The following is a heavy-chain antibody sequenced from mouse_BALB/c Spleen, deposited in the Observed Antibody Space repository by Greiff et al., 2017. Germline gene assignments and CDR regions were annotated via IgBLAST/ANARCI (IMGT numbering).Heavy chain of an antibody. D-gene: IGHD1-1*01. Sequence: QVQLKQSGPELVKPGASVRISCKASGYTFTSYYIHWVKQRPGQGLEWIGWIYPGNVNTKYNEKFKGKATLTADKSSSTAYMQLSSLTSEDSAVYFCARGGGRGNYYAMDYWGQGTSVTVSS. CDR3: ARGGGRGNYYAMDY. CDR2: IYPGNVNT. V-gene: IGHV1S56*01. CDR1: GYTFTSYY. J-gene: IGHJ4*01.